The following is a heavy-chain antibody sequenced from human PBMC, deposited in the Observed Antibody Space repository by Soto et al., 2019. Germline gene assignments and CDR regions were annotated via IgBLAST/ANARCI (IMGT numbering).Heavy chain of an antibody. Sequence: ASVKVSCKASGYTFTSYGISWVRQAPGQGLEWMGWISAYNGNTNYAQKLQGRVTMTTDTSTSTAYMELRSLRSDDTAVYYCARARCSSTSCYVERIWFDPWGQGTLVTVSS. J-gene: IGHJ5*02. V-gene: IGHV1-18*01. CDR2: ISAYNGNT. D-gene: IGHD2-2*01. CDR3: ARARCSSTSCYVERIWFDP. CDR1: GYTFTSYG.